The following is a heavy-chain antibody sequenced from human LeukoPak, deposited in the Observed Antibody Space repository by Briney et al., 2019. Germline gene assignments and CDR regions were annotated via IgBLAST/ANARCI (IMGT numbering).Heavy chain of an antibody. V-gene: IGHV1-46*01. Sequence: ASVRVSCKASGYTFTSYYMHWVRQAPGQGLEWMGIINPSGGSTSYAQKFQGRVTMTRDMSTSTVYMELSSLRSEDTAVYYCARDYYDSVYAFDIWGQGTMVTVSS. CDR2: INPSGGST. CDR1: GYTFTSYY. D-gene: IGHD3-22*01. CDR3: ARDYYDSVYAFDI. J-gene: IGHJ3*02.